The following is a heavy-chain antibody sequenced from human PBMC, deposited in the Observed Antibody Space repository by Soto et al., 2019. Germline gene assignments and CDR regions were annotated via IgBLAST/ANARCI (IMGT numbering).Heavy chain of an antibody. J-gene: IGHJ6*02. CDR3: ARGMLTVPNYYGMDV. Sequence: PSETLSLTCAVYGGSFSGYYWSWIRQPPGKGLEWIGEIKHSGSTNYNPSLKSRGTISVDTAKNQFSLKLTSVTAADTAVYYCARGMLTVPNYYGMDVWGQGTTVTVSS. CDR1: GGSFSGYY. CDR2: IKHSGST. V-gene: IGHV4-34*01. D-gene: IGHD3-16*01.